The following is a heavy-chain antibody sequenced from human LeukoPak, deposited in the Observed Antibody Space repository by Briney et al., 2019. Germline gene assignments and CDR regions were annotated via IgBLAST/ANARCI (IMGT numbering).Heavy chain of an antibody. D-gene: IGHD2-15*01. J-gene: IGHJ6*03. CDR3: AGHCSCGSCYPGAGYYMDV. Sequence: SETLSLTCTASGGSISSYYRSWIRQPAGKGLEWIGRIYTSGSTNYNPSLKSRVTISVDTSKNQFSLKLSSVTAADTAVYYCAGHCSCGSCYPGAGYYMDVWGKGTTVTVSS. V-gene: IGHV4-4*07. CDR1: GGSISSYY. CDR2: IYTSGST.